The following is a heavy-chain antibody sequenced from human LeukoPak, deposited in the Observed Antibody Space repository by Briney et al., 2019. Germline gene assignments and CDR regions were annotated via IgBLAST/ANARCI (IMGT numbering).Heavy chain of an antibody. V-gene: IGHV4-39*01. CDR3: ARTRYYYNSRSYGAPYYFDY. Sequence: PSETLSLTCAVSGGSISSNSYYWGWIRQPPGKGLEWIGRIYYSGSTYYNPSLKRRVTISVDTSKNQFSLKLSSVTAADTAVYYCARTRYYYNSRSYGAPYYFDYWGQGTLVTVSS. D-gene: IGHD3-10*01. J-gene: IGHJ4*02. CDR2: IYYSGST. CDR1: GGSISSNSYY.